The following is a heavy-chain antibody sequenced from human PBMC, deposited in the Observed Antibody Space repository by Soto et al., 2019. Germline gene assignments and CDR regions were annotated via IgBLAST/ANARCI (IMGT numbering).Heavy chain of an antibody. J-gene: IGHJ6*03. V-gene: IGHV1-46*03. D-gene: IGHD2-2*01. CDR1: GYTFTSYY. CDR3: ARDFWFGVRSDIVVVPAEYYYYYMDV. CDR2: INPSGGST. Sequence: ASVKVSFKASGYTFTSYYMHWVRQAPGQGLEWMGIINPSGGSTSYAQKFQGRVTMTRDTSTSTVYMELSSLRSEDTAVYYCARDFWFGVRSDIVVVPAEYYYYYMDVWGKGTTVTASS.